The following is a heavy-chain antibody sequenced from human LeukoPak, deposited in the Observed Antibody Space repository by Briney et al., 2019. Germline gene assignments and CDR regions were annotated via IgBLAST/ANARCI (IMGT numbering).Heavy chain of an antibody. CDR1: GFTFDDYA. V-gene: IGHV3-9*01. CDR2: ISWNSGSI. J-gene: IGHJ4*02. D-gene: IGHD3-3*01. CDR3: AKSGFGWSYFDY. Sequence: PGRSLRLSCAASGFTFDDYAMHWVRQAPGKGLEWVSGISWNSGSIGNADSVKGRFTISRDNAKNSLYLQMNSLRAEDTALYYCAKSGFGWSYFDYWGQGTLVTVSS.